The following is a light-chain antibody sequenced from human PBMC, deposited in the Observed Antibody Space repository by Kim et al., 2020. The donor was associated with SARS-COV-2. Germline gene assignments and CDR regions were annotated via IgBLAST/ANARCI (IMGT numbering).Light chain of an antibody. CDR1: QGISNY. CDR2: DAS. V-gene: IGKV1-27*01. Sequence: DIQMTQSPSSLSASIGERVTITCRASQGISNYLVSYYQQTGKDPQRLLSDASTLKSTVTSRFSGGGSVAHFTLTISRQQPQKVATYFCQNNNVAHRTFGERTTVYIK. CDR3: QNNNVAHRT. J-gene: IGKJ1*01.